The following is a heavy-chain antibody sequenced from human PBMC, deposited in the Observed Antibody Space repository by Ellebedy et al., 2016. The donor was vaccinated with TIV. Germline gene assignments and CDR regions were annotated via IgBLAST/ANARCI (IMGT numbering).Heavy chain of an antibody. CDR1: GFSLSNHW. CDR3: ARDREASNWFDP. CDR2: INMDGRSI. Sequence: GESLKISXAASGFSLSNHWMHWVRQVPGKGLVWVSRINMDGRSISYADSVKGRFTISRDNAKNSLYLQMNSLRTEDTAVYFCARDREASNWFDPWGQGTLVTVSS. V-gene: IGHV3-74*01. J-gene: IGHJ5*02.